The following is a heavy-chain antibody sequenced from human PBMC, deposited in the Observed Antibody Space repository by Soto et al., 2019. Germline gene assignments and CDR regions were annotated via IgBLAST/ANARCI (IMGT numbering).Heavy chain of an antibody. D-gene: IGHD4-4*01. CDR1: GDSITNTTYY. Sequence: SETLSLTCSVSGDSITNTTYYWDWIRQPPGKGLEWLGSVYKSGSTYYNPSLKSRVTVSVDTAKNQFSLELDSVTAADTAVYYCASQRDGYSIDYWGQGRMVTVSS. CDR3: ASQRDGYSIDY. CDR2: VYKSGST. V-gene: IGHV4-39*01. J-gene: IGHJ4*02.